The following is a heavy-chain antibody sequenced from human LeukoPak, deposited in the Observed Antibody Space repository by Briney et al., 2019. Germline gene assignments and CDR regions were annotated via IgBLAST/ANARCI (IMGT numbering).Heavy chain of an antibody. CDR3: ARDEGTYDSSGYRGYFQH. CDR1: GFTFSSYS. CDR2: ISSSSSYI. D-gene: IGHD3-22*01. J-gene: IGHJ1*01. V-gene: IGHV3-21*01. Sequence: GGSLRLSCAASGFTFSSYSMNWVRQAPGKGLEWVSSISSSSSYIYYADSVKGRFTISRDNAKNSLYLQMNSLRAEDTAVYYCARDEGTYDSSGYRGYFQHWGQGTLVTVSS.